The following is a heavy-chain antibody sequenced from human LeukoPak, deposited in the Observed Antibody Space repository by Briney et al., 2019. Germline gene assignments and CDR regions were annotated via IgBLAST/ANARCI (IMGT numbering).Heavy chain of an antibody. CDR3: ARGDIVVVLAAIDYYYYGMDV. CDR2: INPNSGGT. V-gene: IGHV1-2*06. D-gene: IGHD2-2*01. J-gene: IGHJ6*02. CDR1: GYTFTAYY. Sequence: GASVKVSCKASGYTFTAYYIHWVRQAPGQGLEWMGRINPNSGGTNYARKFQDRVTMTRDTSISTAYMELSRLRSDDTAVYYCARGDIVVVLAAIDYYYYGMDVWGQGTTVTVSS.